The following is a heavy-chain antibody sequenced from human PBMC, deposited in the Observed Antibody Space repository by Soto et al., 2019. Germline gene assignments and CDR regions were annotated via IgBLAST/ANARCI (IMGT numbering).Heavy chain of an antibody. CDR2: IYYSGST. CDR3: ARIYDSSGYWLDY. D-gene: IGHD3-22*01. CDR1: GGSISSYY. J-gene: IGHJ4*02. V-gene: IGHV4-59*01. Sequence: ETLSLTCTVSGGSISSYYWSWIRQPPGKGLEWIGYIYYSGSTNYNPSLKSRVTISVDTSKNQFSLKLSSVTAADTAVYYCARIYDSSGYWLDYWGQGALVTVSS.